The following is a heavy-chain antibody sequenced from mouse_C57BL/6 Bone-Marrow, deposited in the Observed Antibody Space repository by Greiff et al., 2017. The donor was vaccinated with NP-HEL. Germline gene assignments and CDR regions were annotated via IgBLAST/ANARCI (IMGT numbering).Heavy chain of an antibody. Sequence: VQLQQSGAELARPGASVKLSCKASGYNFTSYGISWVKQRTGQGLEWIGEIYPRSGNTYYNEKFKGKATLTADKSSSTAYMELRSLTSEDSAVYFCASQGRLGYWGQGTTLTVSS. CDR1: GYNFTSYG. V-gene: IGHV1-81*01. D-gene: IGHD1-2*01. CDR3: ASQGRLGY. CDR2: IYPRSGNT. J-gene: IGHJ2*01.